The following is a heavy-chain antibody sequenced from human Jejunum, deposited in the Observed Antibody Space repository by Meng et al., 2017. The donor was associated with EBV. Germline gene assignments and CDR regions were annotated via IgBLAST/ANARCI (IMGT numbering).Heavy chain of an antibody. CDR1: GFTLTNAW. Sequence: VESGGGLVKPGGFLRLSCAVSGFTLTNAWMSWVRLAPGKGLEWVGRLKSRIDGGTADYAAPVKGRFTISGDDSKNTLYLQMDSLKTEDTALYYCTGDSAHPVNDWFDPWGLGTLVTVSS. D-gene: IGHD1-26*01. J-gene: IGHJ5*02. V-gene: IGHV3-15*01. CDR3: TGDSAHPVNDWFDP. CDR2: LKSRIDGGTA.